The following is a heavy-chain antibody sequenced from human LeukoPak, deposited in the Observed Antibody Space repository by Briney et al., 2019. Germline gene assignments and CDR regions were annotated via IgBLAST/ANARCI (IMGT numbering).Heavy chain of an antibody. D-gene: IGHD2/OR15-2a*01. V-gene: IGHV3-23*01. CDR1: GFTFSSYA. CDR3: ASQDGAFDYYGMDV. J-gene: IGHJ6*02. CDR2: ISGSGGST. Sequence: PGGSLRLSCAASGFTFSSYAMSWVRQAPGKGLEWASAISGSGGSTYYADSVKGRFTISRDNSKNTLYLQMNSLRAEDTAVYYCASQDGAFDYYGMDVWGQGTTVTVSS.